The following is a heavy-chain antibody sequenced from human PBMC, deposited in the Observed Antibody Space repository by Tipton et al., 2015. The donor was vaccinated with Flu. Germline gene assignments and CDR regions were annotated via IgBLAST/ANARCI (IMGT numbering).Heavy chain of an antibody. J-gene: IGHJ4*02. CDR2: IYYTGST. Sequence: TLSLTCTVSGDSINNYYRSWIRQPPGKGLEWLGYIYYTGSTNYSPSLKSRVTISLDTSENQLSLKLNSMTAADTAVYYCARVNRGFFDYWGQGTLVTVSS. V-gene: IGHV4-59*01. CDR3: ARVNRGFFDY. D-gene: IGHD1/OR15-1a*01. CDR1: GDSINNYY.